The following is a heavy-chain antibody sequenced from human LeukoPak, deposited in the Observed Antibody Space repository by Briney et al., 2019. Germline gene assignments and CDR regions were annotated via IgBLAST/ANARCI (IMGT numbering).Heavy chain of an antibody. D-gene: IGHD3-9*01. J-gene: IGHJ4*02. V-gene: IGHV4-39*01. CDR1: GGSISSSSYY. CDR2: LYYSGST. Sequence: KPSETLSLTCTVSGGSISSSSYYWGWIRQPPGKGLEWIGSLYYSGSTYYNPSLKSRVTMSVDTSKNHFSLKLSSVTAADTAVYYCASQPYYDILTGYSHFVYWGQGTLVTVSS. CDR3: ASQPYYDILTGYSHFVY.